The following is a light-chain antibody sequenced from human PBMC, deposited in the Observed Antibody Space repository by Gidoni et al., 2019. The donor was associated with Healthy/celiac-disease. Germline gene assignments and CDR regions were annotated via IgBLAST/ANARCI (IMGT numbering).Light chain of an antibody. Sequence: QSVLTQPPSASGTPGQRVTISCSGSSSNIGSNAVNWYQQLPGTAPKLLIYTTAQRPPGVPDRFSGSKSGTSASLAISGLQSEDEADYYCAAWDDSLNGLWVFGGGTKLTVL. CDR3: AAWDDSLNGLWV. J-gene: IGLJ3*02. CDR2: TTA. CDR1: SSNIGSNA. V-gene: IGLV1-44*01.